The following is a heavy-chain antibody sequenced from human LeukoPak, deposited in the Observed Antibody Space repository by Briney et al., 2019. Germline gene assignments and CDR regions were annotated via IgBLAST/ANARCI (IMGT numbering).Heavy chain of an antibody. D-gene: IGHD5-18*01. CDR3: ARDRSPAPGRSYGRGHFDY. CDR1: GYTFTAYY. CDR2: INPNSGGT. J-gene: IGHJ4*02. Sequence: ASVKVSCKASGYTFTAYYMHWVRQAPGQGLEWMGWINPNSGGTNYAQKFQGRVTMTRATSISTAYMDLNSLLSDDTAVYYCARDRSPAPGRSYGRGHFDYWGQGTLVTVSS. V-gene: IGHV1-2*02.